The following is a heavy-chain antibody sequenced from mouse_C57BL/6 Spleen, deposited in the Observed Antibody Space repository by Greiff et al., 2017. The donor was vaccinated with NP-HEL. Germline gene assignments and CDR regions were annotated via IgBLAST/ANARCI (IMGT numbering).Heavy chain of an antibody. Sequence: VQLQQSGPVLVKPGASVKMSCKASGYTFTDYYMNWVKQSHGKSLEWIGVINPYNGGTSYNQKFKGKATLTVDKSSSTAYMELNSLTSEDSAVYYCARLLGRYFDVWGTGTTVTVSS. D-gene: IGHD4-1*01. CDR3: ARLLGRYFDV. CDR1: GYTFTDYY. V-gene: IGHV1-19*01. J-gene: IGHJ1*03. CDR2: INPYNGGT.